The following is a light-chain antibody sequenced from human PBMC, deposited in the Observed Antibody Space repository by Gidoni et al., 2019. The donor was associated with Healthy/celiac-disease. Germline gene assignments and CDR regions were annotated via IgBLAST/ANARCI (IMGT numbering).Light chain of an antibody. Sequence: DSQMTQSPSTLSASVGDRVTITCRASQSISSWLAWYQQKPGKAPKILIYDASSLESGVPSRFSGSGSGTEFTLTISSLQPDDFATYYCQQYNSYSTFGQGTKLEIK. J-gene: IGKJ2*01. CDR1: QSISSW. CDR2: DAS. CDR3: QQYNSYST. V-gene: IGKV1-5*01.